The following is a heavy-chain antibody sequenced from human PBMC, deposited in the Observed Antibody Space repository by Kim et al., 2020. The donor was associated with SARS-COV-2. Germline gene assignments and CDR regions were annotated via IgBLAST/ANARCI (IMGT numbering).Heavy chain of an antibody. Sequence: IYSGGSTYYADSVKGRFTISRHNSKNTLYLQMNSLRAEDTAVYYCASSGPWGQGTLVTVSS. V-gene: IGHV3-53*04. CDR3: ASSGP. CDR2: IYSGGST. J-gene: IGHJ5*02.